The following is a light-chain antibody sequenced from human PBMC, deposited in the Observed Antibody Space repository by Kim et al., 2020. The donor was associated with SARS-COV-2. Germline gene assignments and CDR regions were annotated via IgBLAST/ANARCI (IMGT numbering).Light chain of an antibody. CDR3: LQHRTYPIT. J-gene: IGKJ5*01. V-gene: IGKV1-17*01. CDR2: GAS. Sequence: APVGDRDTITCGASQDIGNDLGWYKQSPGRAPKRMIYGASNLQSGVPSRFSGSGSETEFTLTINRLQPEDFATYFCLQHRTYPITFGQGTRLEIK. CDR1: QDIGND.